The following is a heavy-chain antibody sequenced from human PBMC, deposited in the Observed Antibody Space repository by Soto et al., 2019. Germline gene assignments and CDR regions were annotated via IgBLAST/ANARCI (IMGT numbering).Heavy chain of an antibody. CDR1: GFSFSSSW. J-gene: IGHJ3*02. Sequence: EVQLVESGGGLVQPGGSLRLSCAASGFSFSSSWMHWVRQAPGKGLVWVSRISFDGTATTSADAVKGRFIISRDTAKNTLFLQMHNLRADDTAMDYCVSDRRLRGHHCDIWGQGTFVSVSS. CDR2: ISFDGTAT. CDR3: VSDRRLRGHHCDI. V-gene: IGHV3-74*03. D-gene: IGHD2-21*02.